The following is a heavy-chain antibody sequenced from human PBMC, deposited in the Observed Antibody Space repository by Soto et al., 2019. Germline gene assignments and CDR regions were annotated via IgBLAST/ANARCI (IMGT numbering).Heavy chain of an antibody. CDR2: ISSSSSTI. D-gene: IGHD6-19*01. Sequence: EVQLVESGGGLVQPGGSLRLSCAASGFTFSSYSMNWVRQAPGKGLEWVSYISSSSSTIYYADSVKGRFTISRDNAKNSLYLQMDSLRAEDTAVYYCAREGVAGVFDYWGQGTLVTVSS. V-gene: IGHV3-48*01. J-gene: IGHJ4*02. CDR3: AREGVAGVFDY. CDR1: GFTFSSYS.